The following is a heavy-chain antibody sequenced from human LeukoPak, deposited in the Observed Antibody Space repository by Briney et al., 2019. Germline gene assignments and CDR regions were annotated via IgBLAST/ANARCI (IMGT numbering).Heavy chain of an antibody. CDR3: ARGAYSGSYYDY. CDR1: GYTFTGYY. V-gene: IGHV1-2*02. Sequence: ASVKVSCRASGYTFTGYYMHWVRQAPGQGLGWMGWINPNSGGTNYAQKFQGRVTMTRDTSISTAYMELSRLRSDDTAVYYCARGAYSGSYYDYWGQGTLVTVSS. J-gene: IGHJ4*02. CDR2: INPNSGGT. D-gene: IGHD1-26*01.